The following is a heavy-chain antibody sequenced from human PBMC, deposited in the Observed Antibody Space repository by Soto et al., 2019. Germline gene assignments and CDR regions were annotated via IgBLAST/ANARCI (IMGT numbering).Heavy chain of an antibody. D-gene: IGHD2-21*02. CDR3: ARDDCGGDCYRYWYFDL. V-gene: IGHV1-46*01. CDR2: INPSGGST. Sequence: QVQLVQSGAEVKKPGASVKVSCKASGYTFTSYYMHWVRQAPGQGLEWMGIINPSGGSTSYAQKFQGRVPMTRDTSTSTVYMELSSLRSEDTAVYYCARDDCGGDCYRYWYFDLWGRGTLVTVSS. CDR1: GYTFTSYY. J-gene: IGHJ2*01.